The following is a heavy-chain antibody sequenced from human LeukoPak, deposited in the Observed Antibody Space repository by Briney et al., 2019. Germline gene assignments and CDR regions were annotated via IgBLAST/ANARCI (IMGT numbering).Heavy chain of an antibody. D-gene: IGHD2-15*01. CDR1: GYTFTSYG. Sequence: ASVKVPCKASGYTFTSYGISWVRQAPGQGLEWMGWISAYNGNTNYAQKLQGRVTMTTDTSTSTAYMELRSLRSDDTAVYYCARDDIVVVVAATYWVYWGQGTLVTVSS. V-gene: IGHV1-18*01. J-gene: IGHJ4*02. CDR2: ISAYNGNT. CDR3: ARDDIVVVVAATYWVY.